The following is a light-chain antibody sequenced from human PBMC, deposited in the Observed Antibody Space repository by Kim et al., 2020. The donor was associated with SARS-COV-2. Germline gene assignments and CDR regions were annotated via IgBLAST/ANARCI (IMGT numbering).Light chain of an antibody. CDR3: QQRISWPLT. V-gene: IGKV3-11*01. Sequence: EIVLTQSPATLSLSPGERATLSCRASQSVSTSFAWYQQKPGQAPRLLIYDASNRATGIPARFSGSGSGTDFTLTISSLEPEDFAVYYCQQRISWPLTFGGGTKVDIK. CDR1: QSVSTS. J-gene: IGKJ4*01. CDR2: DAS.